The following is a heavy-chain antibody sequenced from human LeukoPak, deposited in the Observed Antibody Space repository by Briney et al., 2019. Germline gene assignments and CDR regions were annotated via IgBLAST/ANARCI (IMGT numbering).Heavy chain of an antibody. D-gene: IGHD5-18*01. CDR3: ARVEQLWLPGY. Sequence: VASVKVSCKASGGTFSSYATSWVRQAPGQGLEWMGGIIPIFGTANYAQKFQGRVTITTDESTSTAYMELSSLRSEDTAVYYCARVEQLWLPGYWGQGTLVTVSS. J-gene: IGHJ4*02. CDR1: GGTFSSYA. CDR2: IIPIFGTA. V-gene: IGHV1-69*05.